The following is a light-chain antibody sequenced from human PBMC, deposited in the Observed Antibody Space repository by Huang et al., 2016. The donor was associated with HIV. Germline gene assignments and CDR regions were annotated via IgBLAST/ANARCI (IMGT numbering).Light chain of an antibody. Sequence: EIVLTQSPGTLSLSPGERGTLSCRASQSVTSSQSVKTSYLAWYQQKPGQAPRLRIFGASSRATGVPDRFSCSGSGTDFTLTISRVEPEDSAVYYCQQYGSSPPITFGQGTRLEMK. J-gene: IGKJ5*01. CDR3: QQYGSSPPIT. CDR2: GAS. V-gene: IGKV3-20*01. CDR1: QSVTSSQSVKTSY.